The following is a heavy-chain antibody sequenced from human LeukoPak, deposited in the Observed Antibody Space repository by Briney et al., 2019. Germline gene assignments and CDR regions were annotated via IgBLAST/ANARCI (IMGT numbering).Heavy chain of an antibody. CDR1: GGSISSYY. CDR3: ARGGDSSGFIRDYYYYYMDV. D-gene: IGHD3-22*01. CDR2: IYTSGST. J-gene: IGHJ6*03. V-gene: IGHV4-4*07. Sequence: PSETLSLTCTVPGGSISSYYWSWIRQPAGKGLEWIGRIYTSGSTNYNPSLKSRVTISVDKSKNQFSLKLSSVTAADTAVYYCARGGDSSGFIRDYYYYYMDVWGKGTTVTVSS.